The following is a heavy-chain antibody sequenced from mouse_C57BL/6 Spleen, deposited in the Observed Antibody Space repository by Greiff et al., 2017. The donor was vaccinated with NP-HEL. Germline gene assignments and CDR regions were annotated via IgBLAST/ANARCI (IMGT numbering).Heavy chain of an antibody. CDR3: AKGPDYYGSSHWYFDV. V-gene: IGHV1-53*01. Sequence: QVQLQQPGTELVKPGASVKLSCKASGYTFTSYWMHWVKQRPGQGLEWIGNINPSNGGTNYNEKFKSKATLTVDKSSSTAYMQLSSLTSEDSAVYYGAKGPDYYGSSHWYFDVWGTGTTVTVSS. CDR1: GYTFTSYW. CDR2: INPSNGGT. J-gene: IGHJ1*03. D-gene: IGHD1-1*01.